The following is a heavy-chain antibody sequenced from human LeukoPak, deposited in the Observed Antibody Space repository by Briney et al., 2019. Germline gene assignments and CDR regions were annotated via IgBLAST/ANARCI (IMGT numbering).Heavy chain of an antibody. J-gene: IGHJ4*02. CDR2: INFSGST. D-gene: IGHD2-15*01. CDR1: AGSISSSNYY. CDR3: ARRLVVAATFDY. Sequence: SETLSLTCTVSAGSISSSNYYWGWIRQTPGKGPEWIGSINFSGSTYYNPSLRSRVTISVDTSKNQFSLYLSSVTAADTAVYYCARRLVVAATFDYWGQGTLVTVSS. V-gene: IGHV4-39*01.